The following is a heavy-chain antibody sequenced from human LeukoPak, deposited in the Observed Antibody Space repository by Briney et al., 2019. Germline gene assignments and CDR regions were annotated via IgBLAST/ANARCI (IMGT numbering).Heavy chain of an antibody. CDR2: IYSAGTT. D-gene: IGHD1-26*01. V-gene: IGHV3-53*01. CDR3: ARDSTYYYFDY. Sequence: GGSLRLSCVASGFSFRTYTMNWVRQAPGKGLEWVSIIYSAGTTYHYADSVKGRFTISRDTSKNTVYLQMSSLRDEDTAIYYCARDSTYYYFDYWGQGTLVTVSS. CDR1: GFSFRTYT. J-gene: IGHJ4*02.